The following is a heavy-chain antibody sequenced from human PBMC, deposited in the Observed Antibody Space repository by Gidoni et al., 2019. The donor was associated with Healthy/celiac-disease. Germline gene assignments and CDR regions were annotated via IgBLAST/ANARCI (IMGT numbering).Heavy chain of an antibody. D-gene: IGHD3-9*01. J-gene: IGHJ4*02. V-gene: IGHV3-74*01. CDR3: AREDNDILTGLVY. Sequence: SYADSVKGRFTISRDNAKNTLYLQMNSLRAEDTAVYYCAREDNDILTGLVYWGQGTLVTVSS.